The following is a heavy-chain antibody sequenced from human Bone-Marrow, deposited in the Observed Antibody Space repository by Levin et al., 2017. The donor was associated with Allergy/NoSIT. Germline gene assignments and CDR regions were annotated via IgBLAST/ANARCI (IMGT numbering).Heavy chain of an antibody. Sequence: ASVKVSCAASGFPFSGYSMNWVRQAPGKGLEWVSSISSGSSYIYYADSVKGRFTISRDNAKNSLYLQMNSLRAEDTAVYYCARDFTYLIGRLRLGYFDFWGQGTLVTVSS. CDR2: ISSGSSYI. CDR1: GFPFSGYS. V-gene: IGHV3-21*01. CDR3: ARDFTYLIGRLRLGYFDF. J-gene: IGHJ4*02. D-gene: IGHD3-16*01.